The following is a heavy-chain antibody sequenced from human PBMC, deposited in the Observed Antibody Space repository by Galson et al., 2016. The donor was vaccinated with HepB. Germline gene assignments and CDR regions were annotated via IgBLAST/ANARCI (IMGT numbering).Heavy chain of an antibody. D-gene: IGHD1-26*01. J-gene: IGHJ4*02. V-gene: IGHV3-48*02. CDR1: GFTFSSYS. CDR2: ISSSSSTI. Sequence: SLRLSCAASGFTFSSYSMNWVRQAPGKGLEWVSYISSSSSTIYYADSVKGRFTISRDNAKNLLYLQMNSLRDEDTAVYYCARERRVGAPDYWGQGTLVTVSS. CDR3: ARERRVGAPDY.